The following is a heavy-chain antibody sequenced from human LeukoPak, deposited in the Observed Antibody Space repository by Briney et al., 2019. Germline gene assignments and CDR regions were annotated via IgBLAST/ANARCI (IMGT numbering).Heavy chain of an antibody. V-gene: IGHV1-2*02. J-gene: IGHJ4*02. CDR1: GYTFTGYY. Sequence: ASVKVSCKASGYTFTGYYMHWVRQAPGQGLEWMGWVNPNSGGTNYAQKFQGRVTMTRDTSNSTAYMELSRLRSDDTAVYYCARTYYYDSSGYYGFDYWGQGTLVTVSS. CDR2: VNPNSGGT. CDR3: ARTYYYDSSGYYGFDY. D-gene: IGHD3-22*01.